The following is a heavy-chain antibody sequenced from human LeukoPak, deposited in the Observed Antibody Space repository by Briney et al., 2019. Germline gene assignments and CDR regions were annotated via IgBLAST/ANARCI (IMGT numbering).Heavy chain of an antibody. D-gene: IGHD2-2*01. CDR2: IKQDGSEK. CDR1: GFTFSSYW. J-gene: IGHJ3*02. CDR3: ARDQGVVPAANYESAFDI. V-gene: IGHV3-7*01. Sequence: GGSLRLSCAASGFTFSSYWMSWVRQAPGKGLEWVANIKQDGSEKYYVDSVKGRFTISRDNAKNSLYLQMNSLRAEDTAVYYCARDQGVVPAANYESAFDIWGQGTMVTVSS.